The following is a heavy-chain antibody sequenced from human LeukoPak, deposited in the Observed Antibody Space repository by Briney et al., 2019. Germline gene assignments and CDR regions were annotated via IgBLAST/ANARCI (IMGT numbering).Heavy chain of an antibody. CDR1: GGSISSYY. Sequence: PSETLSLTCTVSGGSISSYYWSWIRQPPGKGLEWIGYIYYSGSTNYNPSLKSRVTISVDTSKNQFSLKLSSVTAADTAVYYCARAEMSSSWYPGGWFDPWGQGTLVTVSS. V-gene: IGHV4-59*08. CDR2: IYYSGST. J-gene: IGHJ5*02. D-gene: IGHD6-13*01. CDR3: ARAEMSSSWYPGGWFDP.